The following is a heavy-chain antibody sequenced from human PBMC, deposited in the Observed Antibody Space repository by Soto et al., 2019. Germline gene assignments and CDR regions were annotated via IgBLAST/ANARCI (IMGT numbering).Heavy chain of an antibody. CDR2: NYHSGTT. J-gene: IGHJ4*02. V-gene: IGHV4-59*01. D-gene: IGHD5-12*01. Sequence: SETLSLTCAVSGVTISTYYWSWIRQPPGKGLEWIGYNYHSGTTNYNPSPKSRVAISVDTSKNQFSLRLTSVTAADTAIYYCVREAYIGYGHAIDHWGQGTLVTVSS. CDR3: VREAYIGYGHAIDH. CDR1: GVTISTYY.